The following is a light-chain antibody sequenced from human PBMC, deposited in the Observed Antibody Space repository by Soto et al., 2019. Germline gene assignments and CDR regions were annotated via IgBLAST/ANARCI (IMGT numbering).Light chain of an antibody. CDR3: SSHSSSSAYYV. CDR2: EVN. CDR1: SSDICYYDY. V-gene: IGLV2-14*01. Sequence: QSALTQPASVSGSPGQSITISCTGTSSDICYYDYVSWYQHHSGKAPKLIIYEVNNRPSGVSNRFSGSKSVNTASLTISGLQAEDEADYYCSSHSSSSAYYVFGTGTKVTVL. J-gene: IGLJ1*01.